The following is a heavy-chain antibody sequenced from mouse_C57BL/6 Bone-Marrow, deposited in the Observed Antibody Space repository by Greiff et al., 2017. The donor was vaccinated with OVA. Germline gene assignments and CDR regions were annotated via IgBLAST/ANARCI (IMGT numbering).Heavy chain of an antibody. V-gene: IGHV1-81*01. CDR1: GYTFTSYG. CDR3: ARGVLRRRGYAMDY. J-gene: IGHJ4*01. Sequence: QVQLQQSGAELARPGASVKLSCKASGYTFTSYGISWVKQRTGQGLEWIGEIYPRSGNTYYNEKFKGKATLTADKSSSTAYMELRSLTSEDSAVYFGARGVLRRRGYAMDYWGQGTSVTVSS. D-gene: IGHD2-4*01. CDR2: IYPRSGNT.